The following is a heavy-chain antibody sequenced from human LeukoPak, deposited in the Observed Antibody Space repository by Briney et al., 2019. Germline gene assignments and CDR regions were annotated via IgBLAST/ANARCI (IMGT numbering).Heavy chain of an antibody. CDR2: INHSGST. CDR1: GGSFSGYY. V-gene: IGHV4-34*01. CDR3: ARGRVVGATFDY. D-gene: IGHD1-26*01. J-gene: IGHJ4*02. Sequence: SETLSLTCAVYGGSFSGYYWSWIRQPPGKGLEWIGEINHSGSTNYNPSLKSRVTISVDASKNQFSLKLSSVTAADTAVYYCARGRVVGATFDYWGQGTLVTVSS.